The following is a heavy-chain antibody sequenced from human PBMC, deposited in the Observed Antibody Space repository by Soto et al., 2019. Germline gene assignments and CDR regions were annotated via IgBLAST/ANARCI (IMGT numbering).Heavy chain of an antibody. CDR3: ATDGRGSGRHYNSFGY. Sequence: EVQLVESGGGLIQPGGSLKLSCAASGFTVGNNYMSWVRQAPGKGLEWVSLIYSTGTTKYADSVKGRFTVSRDNAKNSLRAEDTAVYYCATDGRGSGRHYNSFGYWGQGTLVTVSS. CDR1: GFTVGNNY. J-gene: IGHJ4*02. D-gene: IGHD3-10*01. V-gene: IGHV3-53*01. CDR2: IYSTGTT.